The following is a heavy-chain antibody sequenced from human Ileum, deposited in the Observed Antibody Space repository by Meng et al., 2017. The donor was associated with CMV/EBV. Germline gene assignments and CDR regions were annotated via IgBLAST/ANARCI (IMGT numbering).Heavy chain of an antibody. V-gene: IGHV2-5*02. CDR3: AHRLGAFDP. Sequence: TSNVSGPTPVKAQQTPTLTCPCPGFHTSTSGVGVGWIRQPPGKALEWLALIYWDDDKRYSPSLKSRLTITKDTSKNQVVLTMTNMDPVDTATYYCAHRLGAFDPWGQGTLVTVSS. CDR2: IYWDDDK. CDR1: GFHTSTSGVG. J-gene: IGHJ5*02.